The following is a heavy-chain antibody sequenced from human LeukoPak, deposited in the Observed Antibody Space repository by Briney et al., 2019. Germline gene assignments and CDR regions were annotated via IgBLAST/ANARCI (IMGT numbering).Heavy chain of an antibody. J-gene: IGHJ4*02. CDR1: GYTFTSYY. V-gene: IGHV1-46*01. CDR2: INPSGGST. Sequence: GASVKVSCKASGYTFTSYYMHWVRQAPGQGLEWMGIINPSGGSTSYAQKFQGRVTITADKSTSTAYMELSSLRSEDTAVYYCARAGGFGELWELDYWGQGTLVTVSS. CDR3: ARAGGFGELWELDY. D-gene: IGHD3-10*01.